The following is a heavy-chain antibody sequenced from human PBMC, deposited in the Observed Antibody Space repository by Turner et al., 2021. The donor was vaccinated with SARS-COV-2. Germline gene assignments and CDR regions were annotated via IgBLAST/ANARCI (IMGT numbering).Heavy chain of an antibody. CDR1: GCSISSSSYY. D-gene: IGHD2-2*01. CDR2: IYYSGST. Sequence: QLQLQESGPGLVKPSETLSLTCTVSGCSISSSSYYWGWIRQPPGKGLEWIGSIYYSGSTYYNPSLKSRVTISVDTSKNQFSLKLSSVTAADTAVYYCARQRLVVVPAAIINGMDVWGQGTTVTVSS. J-gene: IGHJ6*02. V-gene: IGHV4-39*01. CDR3: ARQRLVVVPAAIINGMDV.